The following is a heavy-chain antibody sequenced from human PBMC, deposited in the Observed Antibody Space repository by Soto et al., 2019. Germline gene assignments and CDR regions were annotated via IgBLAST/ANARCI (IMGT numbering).Heavy chain of an antibody. CDR3: ARALYCSSTSCYGGY. Sequence: QVQLVQSGAEVTKPGSSVKVSCKASGGTFSSYAIRWVRQAPGQGLEWMGGIIPIFGTSNYAQKFQGRVTMTADKSTSTAYMELSRLRSADTAVYYCARALYCSSTSCYGGYWGQGPLVPVSS. V-gene: IGHV1-69*06. D-gene: IGHD2-2*01. CDR1: GGTFSSYA. J-gene: IGHJ4*02. CDR2: IIPIFGTS.